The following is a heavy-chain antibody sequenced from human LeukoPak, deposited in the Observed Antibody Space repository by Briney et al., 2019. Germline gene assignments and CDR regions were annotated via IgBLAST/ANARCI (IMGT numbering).Heavy chain of an antibody. D-gene: IGHD6-13*01. CDR2: ISYGGSNK. Sequence: TGGSLRLSCAASGFTFSSYAMHWVRQAPGKGLEWVAVISYGGSNKYYADSVKGRFTISRDNSKNTLYLQMNSLRAEDTAVYYCARDVAAYDYWGQGTLVTVSS. CDR1: GFTFSSYA. V-gene: IGHV3-30*01. CDR3: ARDVAAYDY. J-gene: IGHJ4*02.